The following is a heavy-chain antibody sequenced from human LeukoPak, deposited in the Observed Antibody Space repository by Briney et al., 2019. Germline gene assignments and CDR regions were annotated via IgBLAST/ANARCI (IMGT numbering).Heavy chain of an antibody. D-gene: IGHD6-13*01. CDR2: IYYSGST. Sequence: SETLSLTCTVSGGSISSYYWSWTRQPPGKGLEWIGYIYYSGSTNYNPSLKSRVTISVDTSKNQFSLKLSSVTAADTAVYYCARVESSSSVDYWGQGTLVTVSS. J-gene: IGHJ4*02. CDR1: GGSISSYY. CDR3: ARVESSSSVDY. V-gene: IGHV4-59*01.